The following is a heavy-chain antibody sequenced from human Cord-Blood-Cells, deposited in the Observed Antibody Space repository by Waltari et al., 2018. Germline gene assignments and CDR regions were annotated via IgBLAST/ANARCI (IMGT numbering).Heavy chain of an antibody. J-gene: IGHJ4*02. CDR2: IYYSGST. V-gene: IGHV4-39*01. D-gene: IGHD3-10*01. Sequence: QLQLQESGPGLVKPSETLSLTCTVSGGSISSSSYYWGWIRRPPGKGLEWIGSIYYSGSTYYNPSLKSRVTISVDTSKNQFSLKLSSVTAADTAVYYCARFMVRGVIFDYWGQGTLVTVSS. CDR1: GGSISSSSYY. CDR3: ARFMVRGVIFDY.